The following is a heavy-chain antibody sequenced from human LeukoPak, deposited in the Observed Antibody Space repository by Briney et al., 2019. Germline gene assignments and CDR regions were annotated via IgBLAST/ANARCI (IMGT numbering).Heavy chain of an antibody. J-gene: IGHJ4*02. CDR3: AKETYSGNYFSGDPIDY. Sequence: PGGSLRLSCAASGFTFSSYGMSWVRQAPGKGLEWVSAISGSGGSTYYADSVKGRFTISRDNSKNTLYLQMNSLRAEDTAVYYCAKETYSGNYFSGDPIDYWGQGTLVTVSS. V-gene: IGHV3-23*01. CDR2: ISGSGGST. CDR1: GFTFSSYG. D-gene: IGHD1-26*01.